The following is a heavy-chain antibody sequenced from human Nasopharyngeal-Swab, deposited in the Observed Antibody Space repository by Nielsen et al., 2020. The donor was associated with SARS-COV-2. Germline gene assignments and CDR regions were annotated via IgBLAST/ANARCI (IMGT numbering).Heavy chain of an antibody. CDR2: FYYSGIT. Sequence: GSLNLSCTVSVGSISSYSWSWIRQSPGKGLEWIGYFYYSGITNYNPSLKSRVTILIDTSKNQFSLKLNSVTAADTAVYYCAREVVGGLVDSWGQGTLVTVSS. D-gene: IGHD1-26*01. V-gene: IGHV4-59*12. J-gene: IGHJ4*02. CDR1: VGSISSYS. CDR3: AREVVGGLVDS.